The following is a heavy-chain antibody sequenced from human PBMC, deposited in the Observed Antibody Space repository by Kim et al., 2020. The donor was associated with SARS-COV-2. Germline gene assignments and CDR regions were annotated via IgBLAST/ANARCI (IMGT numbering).Heavy chain of an antibody. CDR1: GFTFSSYW. V-gene: IGHV3-7*03. J-gene: IGHJ4*02. Sequence: GGSLRLSCAASGFTFSSYWMSWVRQAPGKGLEWVANIKQDGSEKYYVDSVKGRFTISRDNAKNSLYLQMNSLRAEDTAVYYCARDGEHYDILTGYPYWGQGTLVTVSS. CDR2: IKQDGSEK. CDR3: ARDGEHYDILTGYPY. D-gene: IGHD3-9*01.